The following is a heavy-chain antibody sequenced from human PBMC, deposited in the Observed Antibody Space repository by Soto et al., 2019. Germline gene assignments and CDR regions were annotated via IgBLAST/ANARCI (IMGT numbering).Heavy chain of an antibody. D-gene: IGHD3-3*01. J-gene: IGHJ4*02. CDR2: IYSGGST. CDR1: GFTVSSNY. Sequence: GGSLRLSCAASGFTVSSNYMSWVRQAPGKGLEWVSVIYSGGSTYYADSVKGRFTISRDNSKNTLYLQMNSLRAEDTAVYYCARGGLPWSGPYSFDYWGQGTLVTVSS. CDR3: ARGGLPWSGPYSFDY. V-gene: IGHV3-53*01.